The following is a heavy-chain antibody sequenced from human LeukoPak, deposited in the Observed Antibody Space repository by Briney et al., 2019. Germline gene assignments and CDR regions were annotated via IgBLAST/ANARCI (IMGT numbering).Heavy chain of an antibody. V-gene: IGHV3-21*01. J-gene: IGHJ4*02. CDR1: GFIFTTYR. Sequence: GGSLRLSCAASGFIFTTYRMNWIRQAPGKVLEWVSSISSGGRYIYYADSVKGRFTISRDNAKNSLYLQMNSLRAEDTAVYYCARDVGGDYADYWGQGTLVTVSS. CDR2: ISSGGRYI. CDR3: ARDVGGDYADY. D-gene: IGHD4-17*01.